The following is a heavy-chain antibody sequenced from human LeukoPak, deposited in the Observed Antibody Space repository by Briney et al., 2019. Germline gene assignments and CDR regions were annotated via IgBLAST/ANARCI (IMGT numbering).Heavy chain of an antibody. Sequence: GGSLRLSCAASGNYWMHWVRQVPGKGLVWVSHINSDGSWTSYADSVKGRFTISKDNAKNTEYLQMNSLRAEDTAVYYCVSFYETYWGRGTLVTVSS. CDR3: VSFYETY. V-gene: IGHV3-74*01. CDR2: INSDGSWT. J-gene: IGHJ4*02. D-gene: IGHD2/OR15-2a*01. CDR1: GNYW.